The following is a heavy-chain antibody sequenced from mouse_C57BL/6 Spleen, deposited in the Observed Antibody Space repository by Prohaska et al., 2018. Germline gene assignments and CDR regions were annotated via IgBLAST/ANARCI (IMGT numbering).Heavy chain of an antibody. V-gene: IGHV1-64*01. CDR3: ARSGSTHY. CDR2: IHPNSGST. J-gene: IGHJ2*01. Sequence: PGQGLEWIGMIHPNSGSTNYNEKFKSKATLTVDKSSSTAYMQLSSLTSEDSAVDYCARSGSTHYWGQGTTLTVSS. D-gene: IGHD1-1*01.